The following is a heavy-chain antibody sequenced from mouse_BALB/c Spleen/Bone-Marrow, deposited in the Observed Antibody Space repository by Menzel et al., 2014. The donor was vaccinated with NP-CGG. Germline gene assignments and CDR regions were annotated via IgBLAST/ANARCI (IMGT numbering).Heavy chain of an antibody. D-gene: IGHD2-3*01. CDR3: ARSDGYRDMDY. V-gene: IGHV1-82*01. CDR1: GYAFSSSW. Sequence: QVQLQQPGPELVKPGASVKISCKASGYAFSSSWMNWVKQRPGQGLEWIGRIYPGDGDTKYNGKFKGKATLTADKSSSTAYMQLSSLTSVDSAVYFCARSDGYRDMDYWGRGTSVTVSS. J-gene: IGHJ4*01. CDR2: IYPGDGDT.